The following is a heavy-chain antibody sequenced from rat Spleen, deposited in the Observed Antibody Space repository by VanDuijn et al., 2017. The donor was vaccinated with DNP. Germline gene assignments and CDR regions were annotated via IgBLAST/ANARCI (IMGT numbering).Heavy chain of an antibody. V-gene: IGHV5S23*01. Sequence: EVQLVESGGGLVQPGNSLKLSCADSGFTFSDYAMAWVRQSPKKGLEWVATITASSGTTYYRDSVKGRFTISTDNAKNTLFLQMDSLRSEDTATYYCTTDNYSAPFDYWGQGVMVTVSS. J-gene: IGHJ2*01. CDR2: ITASSGTT. CDR3: TTDNYSAPFDY. CDR1: GFTFSDYA. D-gene: IGHD1-8*01.